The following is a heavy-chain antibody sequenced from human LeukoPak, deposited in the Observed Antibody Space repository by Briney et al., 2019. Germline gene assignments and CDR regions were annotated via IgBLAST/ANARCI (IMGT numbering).Heavy chain of an antibody. CDR1: GFTFSSYG. Sequence: PGRSLRLSCAASGFTFSSYGMHWVRQAPGKGLEWVAVISYDGSNKYYADSVKGRFTISRDNSKNTLYLQMNNLRAEDTAAYYCAKGSFWGQGTLVTVSS. CDR3: AKGSF. J-gene: IGHJ4*02. CDR2: ISYDGSNK. D-gene: IGHD3-10*01. V-gene: IGHV3-30*18.